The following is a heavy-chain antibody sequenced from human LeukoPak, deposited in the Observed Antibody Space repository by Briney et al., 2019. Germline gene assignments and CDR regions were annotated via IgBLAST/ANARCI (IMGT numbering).Heavy chain of an antibody. D-gene: IGHD1-26*01. CDR2: ISSSGSTI. CDR1: GFIFSTYS. J-gene: IGHJ4*02. V-gene: IGHV3-48*04. Sequence: GGSPRLSCAASGFIFSTYSMNWARQAPGKGLEWVSYISSSGSTIYYADSVKGRFTISRDNAKYSLCLQMNSLRAEDTAVYYCARGGLGSWTFDSWGQGTLVTVSS. CDR3: ARGGLGSWTFDS.